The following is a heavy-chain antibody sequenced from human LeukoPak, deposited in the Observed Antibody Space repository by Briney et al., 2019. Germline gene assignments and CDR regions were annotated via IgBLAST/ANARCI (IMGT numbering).Heavy chain of an antibody. CDR1: GSSFTRYS. CDR3: ARRVGRTGSIDFDY. J-gene: IGHJ4*02. D-gene: IGHD1-1*01. V-gene: IGHV5-51*01. CDR2: IYPGESDT. Sequence: GESLKISCKGSGSSFTRYSSGWVRQLPGKGLEWMGTIYPGESDTRYSPSFQGQVTISAHKSISTAYLQWSSLKAPETAVYYCARRVGRTGSIDFDYWGPGTLVTVSS.